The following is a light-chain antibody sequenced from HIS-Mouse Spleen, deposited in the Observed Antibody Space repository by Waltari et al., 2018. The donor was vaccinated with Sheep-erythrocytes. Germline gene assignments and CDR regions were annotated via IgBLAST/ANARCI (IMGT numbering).Light chain of an antibody. J-gene: IGLJ2*01. CDR3: SSYAGSNNLV. V-gene: IGLV2-8*01. CDR1: SSDVGCYNY. Sequence: QPPSASGSPGQSVTISCTGTSSDVGCYNYVSWYQQHPGKAPKLMVYGVRKRPSGVPDRFSGSKSGNTASLAVSGLQAEDEADYYCSSYAGSNNLVFGGGTKLTVL. CDR2: GVR.